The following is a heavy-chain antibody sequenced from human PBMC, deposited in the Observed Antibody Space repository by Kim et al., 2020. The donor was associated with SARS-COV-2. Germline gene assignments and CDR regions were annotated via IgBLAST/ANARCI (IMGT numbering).Heavy chain of an antibody. CDR2: IYPGDSDT. Sequence: GESLKISCKGSGYSFTSYWIGWVRQMPGKGLEWMGIIYPGDSDTRYSPSFQGQVTISAEKSISTAYLQWSSLKASDTAMYYCARQGDIVGVTWYYYGMDVWGQGTTITVS. CDR1: GYSFTSYW. J-gene: IGHJ6*02. V-gene: IGHV5-51*01. CDR3: ARQGDIVGVTWYYYGMDV. D-gene: IGHD1-26*01.